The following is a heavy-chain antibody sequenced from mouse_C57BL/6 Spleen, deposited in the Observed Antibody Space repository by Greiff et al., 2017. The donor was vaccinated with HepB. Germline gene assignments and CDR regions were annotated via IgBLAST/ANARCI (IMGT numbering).Heavy chain of an antibody. V-gene: IGHV3-6*01. CDR1: GYSITSGYY. CDR3: ARDRATVVATGYFDV. CDR2: ISYDGSN. D-gene: IGHD1-1*01. Sequence: VQLKESGPGLVKPSQSLSLTCSVTGYSITSGYYWNWIRQFPGNKLEWMGYISYDGSNNYNPSLKNRISITRDTSKNQFFLKLNSVTTEDTATYYCARDRATVVATGYFDVWGTGTTVTVSS. J-gene: IGHJ1*03.